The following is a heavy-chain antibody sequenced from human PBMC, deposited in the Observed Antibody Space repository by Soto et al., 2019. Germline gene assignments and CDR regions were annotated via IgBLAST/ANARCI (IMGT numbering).Heavy chain of an antibody. CDR3: AKRTKPEYCSSTTCMGNWFDP. J-gene: IGHJ5*02. Sequence: GGSLRLSCAAPGFTFSSYAMSWVRQAPGKGLEWVSAISGSGGNTYYADSVKGRFTISRDNSKNTLYLQMNSLRAEDTAVYYCAKRTKPEYCSSTTCMGNWFDPWGQGTVVTVSS. V-gene: IGHV3-23*01. D-gene: IGHD2-2*01. CDR1: GFTFSSYA. CDR2: ISGSGGNT.